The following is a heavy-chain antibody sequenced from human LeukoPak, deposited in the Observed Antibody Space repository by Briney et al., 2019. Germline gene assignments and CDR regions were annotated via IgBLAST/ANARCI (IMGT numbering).Heavy chain of an antibody. J-gene: IGHJ4*02. CDR3: ARTGSTGTYDYFDY. V-gene: IGHV1-69*13. CDR2: TIPIFGTA. D-gene: IGHD1-1*01. CDR1: GGTFSSYA. Sequence: GASVKVSCKASGGTFSSYAISWVRQAPGQGLEWMGGTIPIFGTANYAQKFQGRVTITADESTSTAYMELSSLRSEDTAVYYCARTGSTGTYDYFDYWGQGTLGTVSS.